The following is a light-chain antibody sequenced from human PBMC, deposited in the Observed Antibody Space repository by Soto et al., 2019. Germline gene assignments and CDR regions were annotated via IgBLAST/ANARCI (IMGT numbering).Light chain of an antibody. CDR2: DAS. CDR3: QQRSNWPPD. V-gene: IGKV3D-20*02. J-gene: IGKJ5*01. Sequence: ETVLTQSPATVSLSPGDRATLPCRASQSVSSNKLAWYQQKPGQAPRLLIYDASSRATGIPARFSGSGSGTDFTLTISRLEPEDFAVYYCQQRSNWPPDFGQGTRLEIK. CDR1: QSVSSNK.